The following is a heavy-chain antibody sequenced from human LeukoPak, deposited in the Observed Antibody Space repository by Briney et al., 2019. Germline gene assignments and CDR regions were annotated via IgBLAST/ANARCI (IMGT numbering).Heavy chain of an antibody. J-gene: IGHJ5*02. Sequence: VGTLRLSCAASGFTLSSDAIRSVRRAPRERLWWVAGISYDVSNTYYAPSVKVRFTISGNNSKNPLYLQMNSLRAEDTAVYHCARAGDVVVVAGTDDWFDPWGQGTLVTVSS. D-gene: IGHD2-15*01. CDR3: ARAGDVVVVAGTDDWFDP. V-gene: IGHV3-30*04. CDR2: ISYDVSNT. CDR1: GFTLSSDA.